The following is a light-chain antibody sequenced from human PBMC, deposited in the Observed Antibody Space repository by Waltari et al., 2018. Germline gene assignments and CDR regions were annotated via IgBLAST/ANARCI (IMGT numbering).Light chain of an antibody. V-gene: IGKV1-6*01. CDR1: QGIRND. Sequence: AIQMTQSPSSLSASVGDRVTITCRASQGIRNDLGWYQQKQGKAPNLLIYGASSLQSGVPSRFSGSGSGTDFTLTISSLQPEDFATYYCLQDYTSPWTFGQGTRVEIK. CDR2: GAS. J-gene: IGKJ1*01. CDR3: LQDYTSPWT.